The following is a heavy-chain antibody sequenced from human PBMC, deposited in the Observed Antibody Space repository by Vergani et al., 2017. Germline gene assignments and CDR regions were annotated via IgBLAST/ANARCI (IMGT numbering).Heavy chain of an antibody. J-gene: IGHJ6*02. CDR3: AREPSGTKYYYYCGMDV. CDR2: ISSSGSTI. D-gene: IGHD6-19*01. Sequence: EVQLVESGGGLVQPGGSLRLSCAASGFTFSSYEMNWVRQAPGKGLEWVSYISSSGSTIYYAESVKGRFTISRDKSKSSLYLQMNSLRAEYKAVYYCAREPSGTKYYYYCGMDVWGQGTTVTVSS. CDR1: GFTFSSYE. V-gene: IGHV3-48*03.